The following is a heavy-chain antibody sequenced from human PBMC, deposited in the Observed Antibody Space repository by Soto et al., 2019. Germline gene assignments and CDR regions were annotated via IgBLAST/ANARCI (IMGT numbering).Heavy chain of an antibody. V-gene: IGHV4-30-4*01. J-gene: IGHJ5*02. CDR1: GGSISSGDYY. CDR2: IYHSGST. CDR3: ARERPDGARLDP. Sequence: SETLSLTCTVSGGSISSGDYYWSWIRQPPGKGLEWIGYIYHSGSTYYNPSLKSRVTLSVDTSKNQFSLKLSSVTAADTAVYYCARERPDGARLDPRGQGTLVTVSS. D-gene: IGHD6-6*01.